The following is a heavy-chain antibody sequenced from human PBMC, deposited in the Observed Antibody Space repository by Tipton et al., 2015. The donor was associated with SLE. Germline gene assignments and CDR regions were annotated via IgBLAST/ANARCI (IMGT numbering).Heavy chain of an antibody. J-gene: IGHJ3*02. CDR2: IYYSGST. D-gene: IGHD6-6*01. CDR3: ARLEEEAAFDI. V-gene: IGHV4-59*01. CDR1: GGSISSYY. Sequence: TLSLTCTVSGGSISSYYWSWIRQPPGKGLEWIGYIYYSGSTNYNPSLKSRVTISVDTSKNQFSLKLSSVTAADTAVYYCARLEEEAAFDIWGQGTMVTVSS.